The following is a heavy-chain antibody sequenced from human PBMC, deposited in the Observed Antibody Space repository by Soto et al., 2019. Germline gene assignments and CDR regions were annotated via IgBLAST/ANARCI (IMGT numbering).Heavy chain of an antibody. D-gene: IGHD2-2*01. CDR2: ISAYNGNT. J-gene: IGHJ5*02. CDR3: ARERVPRIVVVPAATTWFDP. V-gene: IGHV1-18*01. CDR1: GYTFTSYG. Sequence: ASVKVSCKASGYTFTSYGISWVRQAPGQGLEWIGWISAYNGNTNYAQKLQGRVTMTTDTSTSTAYMELRSLRSDDTAVYYCARERVPRIVVVPAATTWFDPWGQGALLTVSS.